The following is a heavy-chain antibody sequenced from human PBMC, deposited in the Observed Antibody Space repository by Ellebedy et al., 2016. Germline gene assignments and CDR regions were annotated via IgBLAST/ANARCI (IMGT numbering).Heavy chain of an antibody. D-gene: IGHD2-15*01. CDR3: ARDYIGCSGGSCYPGPAGFDP. CDR2: IYYSGST. J-gene: IGHJ5*02. CDR1: GGSISSYY. V-gene: IGHV4-59*01. Sequence: SETLSLXXTVSGGSISSYYWSWIRQPPGKGLEWIGYIYYSGSTNYNPSLKSRVTISVDTSKNQFSLKLSSVTAADTAVYYCARDYIGCSGGSCYPGPAGFDPWGQGTLVTVSS.